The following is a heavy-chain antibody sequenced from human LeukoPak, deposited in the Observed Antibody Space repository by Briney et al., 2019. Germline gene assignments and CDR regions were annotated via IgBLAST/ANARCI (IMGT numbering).Heavy chain of an antibody. CDR3: AREDGSGSYNWFDP. CDR2: ISAYNGNT. Sequence: ASVKVSCKASGYTFTSYGISWVRQAPGQGLEWMGWISAYNGNTNYAQKLQGRVTMTTDTPTSTAYMELRSLRSDDTAVYYCAREDGSGSYNWFDPWGQGTLVTVSS. CDR1: GYTFTSYG. D-gene: IGHD3-10*01. J-gene: IGHJ5*02. V-gene: IGHV1-18*01.